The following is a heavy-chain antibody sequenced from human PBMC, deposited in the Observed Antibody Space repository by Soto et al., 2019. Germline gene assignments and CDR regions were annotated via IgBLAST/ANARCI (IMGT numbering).Heavy chain of an antibody. CDR3: ARVTFTTYWFDS. CDR1: VDSINSPDYY. Sequence: KPAETLALTSTVTVDSINSPDYYWSWIRQAPGKGLELIGFVYYRGSIYYTPSFESRVSISIDTSKNQLFLRLTSVTAADSAVYFCARVTFTTYWFDSWGQGIMVTVSS. J-gene: IGHJ5*01. V-gene: IGHV4-30-4*01. D-gene: IGHD2-2*01. CDR2: VYYRGSI.